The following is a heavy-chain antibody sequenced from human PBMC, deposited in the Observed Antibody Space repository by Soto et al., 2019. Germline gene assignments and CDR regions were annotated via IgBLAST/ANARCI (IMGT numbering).Heavy chain of an antibody. V-gene: IGHV1-18*01. CDR3: AIVDTSVTPTPLDV. J-gene: IGHJ6*02. CDR1: GYIFVNYG. D-gene: IGHD3-16*02. CDR2: ISPYSGNT. Sequence: QVQLVQSGDEVRKPGSSVKVSCKASGYIFVNYGIAWVRQAPGQGLEWMGWISPYSGNTHYASKVQGRLTMTTDTSSSTASMDLVTLTSAATAVYYCAIVDTSVTPTPLDVWRPGTTVTLSS.